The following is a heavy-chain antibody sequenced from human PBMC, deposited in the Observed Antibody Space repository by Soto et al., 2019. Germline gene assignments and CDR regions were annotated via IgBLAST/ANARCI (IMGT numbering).Heavy chain of an antibody. J-gene: IGHJ4*02. D-gene: IGHD3-3*01. CDR1: GFTFSNAW. CDR2: IKSKTDGGTT. CDR3: TTEERITIFGVVTDYFDY. V-gene: IGHV3-15*01. Sequence: EVQLVESGGGLVKPGGSLRLSCAASGFTFSNAWMSWVRQATGKGLEWVGRIKSKTDGGTTDYAAPVKGRFTISRDDSKNTLYLQMNSLKTEDTAVYYCTTEERITIFGVVTDYFDYWGQGTLVTVSS.